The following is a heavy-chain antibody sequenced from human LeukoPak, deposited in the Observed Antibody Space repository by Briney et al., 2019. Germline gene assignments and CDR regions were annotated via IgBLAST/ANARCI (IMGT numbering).Heavy chain of an antibody. V-gene: IGHV3-74*01. D-gene: IGHD4-17*01. Sequence: GGSLRLSCAASGFTFSSYWMHWVRQAPGKGLVWVSRINSDGSSTSYADSVKGRFTISRDDAKNTLYLQMNSLRAEDTAVYYCARDRLSRQYGDYDNDAFDIWGQGTMVTVSS. CDR2: INSDGSST. CDR1: GFTFSSYW. CDR3: ARDRLSRQYGDYDNDAFDI. J-gene: IGHJ3*02.